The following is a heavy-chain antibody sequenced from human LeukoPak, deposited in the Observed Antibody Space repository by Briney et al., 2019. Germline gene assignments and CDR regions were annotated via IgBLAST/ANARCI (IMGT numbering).Heavy chain of an antibody. CDR3: ARAYYYESRGYYEASDY. D-gene: IGHD3-22*01. J-gene: IGHJ4*02. CDR1: GGTFSSYA. V-gene: IGHV1-69*13. CDR2: IIPIFGTA. Sequence: ASVKVSCKASGGTFSSYAISWVRQAPGQGLEWMGGIIPIFGTANYAQKFQGRVTITADESTSTAYMELTSLRSEDTAVYYCARAYYYESRGYYEASDYWGQGTLVTVSP.